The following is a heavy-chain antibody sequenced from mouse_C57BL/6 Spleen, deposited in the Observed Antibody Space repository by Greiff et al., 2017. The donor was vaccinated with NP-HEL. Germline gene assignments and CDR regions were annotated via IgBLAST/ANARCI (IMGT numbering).Heavy chain of an antibody. CDR2: IYPRSGNT. CDR3: ARRATVVAPGFAY. Sequence: QVHVKQSGAELARPGASVKLSCKASGYTFTSYGISWVKQRTGQGLEWIGEIYPRSGNTYYNEKFKGKATLTADKSSSTAYMELRSLTSEDSAVYFCARRATVVAPGFAYWGQGTLVTVSA. V-gene: IGHV1-81*01. D-gene: IGHD1-1*01. CDR1: GYTFTSYG. J-gene: IGHJ3*01.